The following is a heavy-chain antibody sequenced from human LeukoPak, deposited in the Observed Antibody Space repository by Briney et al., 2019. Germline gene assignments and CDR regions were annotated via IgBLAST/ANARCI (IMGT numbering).Heavy chain of an antibody. J-gene: IGHJ6*02. CDR3: ARDLATGKTQPYYYGMDV. CDR1: GFTVSSNY. CDR2: IYSGGST. D-gene: IGHD3-10*01. V-gene: IGHV3-53*04. Sequence: GSLRLSCAASGFTVSSNYMSWVRRAPGKGLEWISVIYSGGSTYYADSVKGRFTISRHNSKNTLYLQMNSLRAEDTAVYYCARDLATGKTQPYYYGMDVWGQGTTVTVSS.